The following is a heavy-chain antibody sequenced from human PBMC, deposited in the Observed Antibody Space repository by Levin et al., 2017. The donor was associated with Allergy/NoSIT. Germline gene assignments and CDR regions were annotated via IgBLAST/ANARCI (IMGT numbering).Heavy chain of an antibody. Sequence: GSLRLSCAVYGGSFSGYYWSWIRQPPGKGLEWIGEINHSGSTNYNPSLKSRVTISVDTSKNQFSLKLSSVTAADTAVYYCARISGYGLYYYYMDVWGKGTTVTVSS. J-gene: IGHJ6*03. V-gene: IGHV4-34*01. CDR2: INHSGST. CDR1: GGSFSGYY. CDR3: ARISGYGLYYYYMDV. D-gene: IGHD5-12*01.